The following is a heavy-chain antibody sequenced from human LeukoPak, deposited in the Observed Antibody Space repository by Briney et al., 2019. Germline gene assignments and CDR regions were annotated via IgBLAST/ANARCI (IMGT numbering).Heavy chain of an antibody. V-gene: IGHV3-23*01. J-gene: IGHJ4*02. CDR1: GFTFSTYA. D-gene: IGHD2-2*01. CDR2: ISGSGGNT. CDR3: AKRYCTSTKCYQLDY. Sequence: GGSLRLSCAASGFTFSTYAMSWVRQAPGKGLEWVSGISGSGGNTYYADSVKGRFTISRDNSKNTLYLQMNSLRAEDTAVYYCAKRYCTSTKCYQLDYWGQGTLVTVSS.